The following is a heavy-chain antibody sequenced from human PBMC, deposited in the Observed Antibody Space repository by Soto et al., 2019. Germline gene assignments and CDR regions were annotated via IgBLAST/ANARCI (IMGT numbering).Heavy chain of an antibody. J-gene: IGHJ5*02. CDR1: GGTFSSYT. CDR3: ATSIVVVPAAGREVFDP. D-gene: IGHD2-2*01. V-gene: IGHV1-69*02. Sequence: ASVKVSCKASGGTFSSYTISWVRQAPGQGLEWMGRIIPILGIANYAQKFQGRVTITADKSTSTAYMELSSLRSEDTAVYYCATSIVVVPAAGREVFDPWGQGTLVTVSS. CDR2: IIPILGIA.